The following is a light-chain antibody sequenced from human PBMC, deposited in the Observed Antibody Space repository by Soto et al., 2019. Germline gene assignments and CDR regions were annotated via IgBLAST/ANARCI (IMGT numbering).Light chain of an antibody. CDR1: QILNGGS. Sequence: EIVLTQSPGTLSLSLGDRAALSCRTTQILNGGSLAWYQVKPGQAPRLLMYDSSIRAAGVPNRFSGSGSGTDFTLTISRLETEDFAVYYCQLYGSSPELTFGGGTKVEIK. V-gene: IGKV3-20*01. CDR2: DSS. J-gene: IGKJ4*01. CDR3: QLYGSSPELT.